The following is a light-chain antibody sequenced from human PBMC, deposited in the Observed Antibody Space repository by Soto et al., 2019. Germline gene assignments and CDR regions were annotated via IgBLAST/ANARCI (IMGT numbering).Light chain of an antibody. CDR1: QGISSY. J-gene: IGKJ5*01. Sequence: DIQMTQSPSSLSASVGDRVTITCRASQGISSYLAWYQQKLGKVPKLLFSAASTLQSGVPSRFSGSGSGTDFTLTISSLQHEAVATYYCQKCRCRSTFGQGTLLEIK. V-gene: IGKV1-27*01. CDR2: AAS. CDR3: QKCRCRST.